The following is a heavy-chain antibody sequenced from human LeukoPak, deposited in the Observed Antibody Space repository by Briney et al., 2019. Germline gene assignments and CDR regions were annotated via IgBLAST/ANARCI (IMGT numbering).Heavy chain of an antibody. J-gene: IGHJ5*02. Sequence: GGSLRLSCTGSGFTVSSSYMSWVRQTPGKGLEWVSVMYSGGTTYYADSVKGRFTISRDSSKNTVNLQMNSLRAEDTAVYYCARERREGFCLGPGGQEPRVTVSS. CDR1: GFTVSSSY. D-gene: IGHD3-16*01. CDR2: MYSGGTT. V-gene: IGHV3-66*01. CDR3: ARERREGFCLGP.